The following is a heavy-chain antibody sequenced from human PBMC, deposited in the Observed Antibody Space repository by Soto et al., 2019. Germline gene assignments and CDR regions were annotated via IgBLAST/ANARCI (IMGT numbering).Heavy chain of an antibody. CDR1: GFTFSIYN. CDR3: ARRITSSFDY. V-gene: IGHV3-23*01. Sequence: EVQLLESGGGLVQPGGSLRLSCVASGFTFSIYNMNWVRQAPGKGLEWVSVITGSGDYTNYADSVKGRFTISRDNSKNTLYQQMNSLRAEDTAVYFCARRITSSFDYWGQGTLVTVSS. CDR2: ITGSGDYT. J-gene: IGHJ4*02. D-gene: IGHD1-20*01.